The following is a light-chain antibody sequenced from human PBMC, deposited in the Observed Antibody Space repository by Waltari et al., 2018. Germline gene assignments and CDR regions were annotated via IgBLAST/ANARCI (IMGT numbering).Light chain of an antibody. V-gene: IGLV7-46*01. Sequence: QAVVTQEPSLTVSPGGTVTLTCGSSTGAVTSGHYPYWFQQKPGQAPRTRIYDKSTKHSWIPARFSGSLLSGKAALTLSGAQPEDEANYFCCLSYSGAVIFGGGTKLTFL. CDR3: CLSYSGAVI. CDR1: TGAVTSGHY. J-gene: IGLJ2*01. CDR2: DKS.